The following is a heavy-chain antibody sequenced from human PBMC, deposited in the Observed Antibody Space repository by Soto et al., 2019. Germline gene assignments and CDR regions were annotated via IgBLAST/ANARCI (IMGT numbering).Heavy chain of an antibody. D-gene: IGHD2-21*01. CDR3: ARLSGDHSAFFSYGMDA. J-gene: IGHJ6*02. V-gene: IGHV5-51*01. CDR2: IYPGDSDT. CDR1: GYTFTNYW. Sequence: PGESLKISCKGSGYTFTNYWIGWVRQMPGKGPEWMGIIYPGDSDTKYNPSFQGQVTISADKSITTTYLQWSSLKASDTAIYYCARLSGDHSAFFSYGMDAWGQGTTVTVSS.